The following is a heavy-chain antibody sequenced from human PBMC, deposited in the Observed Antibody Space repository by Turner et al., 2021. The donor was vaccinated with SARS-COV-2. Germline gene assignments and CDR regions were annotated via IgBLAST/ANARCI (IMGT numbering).Heavy chain of an antibody. Sequence: QVQLVQSGAPVTKPGASVKVPCTASGYTLTELSMHWVRQASRKGLEGMGGVDPEDGETIYAQKFQGRVTMTEDTSTDTAYMERSSMRSEDTAVYYCATGVAVAGTPSKCYYYYGMDVWGQGTTVTVSS. V-gene: IGHV1-24*01. CDR2: VDPEDGET. CDR3: ATGVAVAGTPSKCYYYYGMDV. D-gene: IGHD6-19*01. J-gene: IGHJ6*02. CDR1: GYTLTELS.